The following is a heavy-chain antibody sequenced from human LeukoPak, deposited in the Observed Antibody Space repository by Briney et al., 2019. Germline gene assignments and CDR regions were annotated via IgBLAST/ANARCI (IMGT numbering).Heavy chain of an antibody. D-gene: IGHD4-17*01. CDR2: IRSKAYGGTT. J-gene: IGHJ6*02. CDR1: GFTFGDYA. Sequence: GGSLRLSCTASGFTFGDYAMSWFRQAPGKGLEWVGFIRSKAYGGTTEYAASVKGRFTISRDDSKSIGYLQMNSLKTEDTAVYYCTRDYGDYNYYGMDVWGQGTTVTVSS. CDR3: TRDYGDYNYYGMDV. V-gene: IGHV3-49*03.